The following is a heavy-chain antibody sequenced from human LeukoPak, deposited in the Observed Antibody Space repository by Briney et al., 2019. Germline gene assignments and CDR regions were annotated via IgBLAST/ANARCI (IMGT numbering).Heavy chain of an antibody. D-gene: IGHD1-14*01. CDR3: ASGPFLTFDHTPEGYYHYYMDV. Sequence: ASVKVSCKASGYTFTIYGISWVRQAPGQGLEWMGGIVPMFGTTNYGQKFQGRLTITADASTSTAYMELSSLRSEDTAVYYCASGPFLTFDHTPEGYYHYYMDVWGTGTTVTTSS. J-gene: IGHJ6*03. CDR1: GYTFTIYG. CDR2: IVPMFGTT. V-gene: IGHV1-69*13.